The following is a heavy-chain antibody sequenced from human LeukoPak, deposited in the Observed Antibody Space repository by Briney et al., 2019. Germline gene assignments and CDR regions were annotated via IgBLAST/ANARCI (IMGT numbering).Heavy chain of an antibody. CDR3: AKAPIIAARPTHFDY. CDR1: GFTFSSYG. V-gene: IGHV3-23*01. J-gene: IGHJ4*02. Sequence: GGSLRLSCAASGFTFSSYGMHWVRQAPGKGLGWVSAISGSGGSTYYADSVKGRFTISRDNSKNTLFLQMNGLRADDTAVYYCAKAPIIAARPTHFDYWGQGTLVTVSS. D-gene: IGHD6-6*01. CDR2: ISGSGGST.